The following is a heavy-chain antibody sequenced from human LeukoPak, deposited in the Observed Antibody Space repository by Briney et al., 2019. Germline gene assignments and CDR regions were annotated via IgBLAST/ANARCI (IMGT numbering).Heavy chain of an antibody. J-gene: IGHJ5*02. CDR2: IYTSGNT. CDR1: GGSISSNH. D-gene: IGHD4-11*01. CDR3: ARDWSRILYSTYNWFDP. Sequence: PSETLSLTCTVSGGSISSNHWSWIRQPAGRGLEWIGRIYTSGNTDYNPSLRSRVTMSLDTSKNQFSLKLSSVTAADTAVYYCARDWSRILYSTYNWFDPWGQGTLDTVSA. V-gene: IGHV4-4*07.